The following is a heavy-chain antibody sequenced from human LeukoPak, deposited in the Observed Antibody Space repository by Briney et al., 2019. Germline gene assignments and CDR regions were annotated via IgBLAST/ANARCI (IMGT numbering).Heavy chain of an antibody. CDR1: AFTFSRYA. D-gene: IGHD3-3*01. CDR2: IYSGGST. CDR3: TRANTVSIFGVIILDAFDI. V-gene: IGHV3-53*01. Sequence: GGSLRLSCTASAFTFSRYAMSWVRQAPGKGLEWVSVIYSGGSTYYADPVKGRFTISRDNSKNTLYLQMNSLRAEDTAVYYCTRANTVSIFGVIILDAFDIWGQGTMVTVSS. J-gene: IGHJ3*02.